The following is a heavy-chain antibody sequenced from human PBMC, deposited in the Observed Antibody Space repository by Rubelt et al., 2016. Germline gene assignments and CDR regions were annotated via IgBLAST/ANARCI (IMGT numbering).Heavy chain of an antibody. CDR2: ISGSNGNT. D-gene: IGHD2-8*01. CDR1: GSTFTRNG. Sequence: QVQLVQSGAEVKKPGASVKLSCKASGSTFTRNGFSWVRQAAGQGLEWMGWISGSNGNTHYAQKFQGRVTMATDTSTTTAYMELRSLRSDDTAVYYCARTGLDCKNGVCYDYWGQGTLVIVSS. J-gene: IGHJ4*02. V-gene: IGHV1-18*01. CDR3: ARTGLDCKNGVCYDY.